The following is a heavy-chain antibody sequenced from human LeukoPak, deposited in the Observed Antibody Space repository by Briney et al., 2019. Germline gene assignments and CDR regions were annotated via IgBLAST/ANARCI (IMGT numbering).Heavy chain of an antibody. Sequence: PSETLSLTCTVSGGSISSSSYYWAWIRQPPGKGLEWIGSIFYSGSTYYNPSLKSRVTISVDTSKNQFSLKLSSVTAADTAVYYCARVRITMVRGVIFSRSFLIDYWGQGTLVTVSS. CDR3: ARVRITMVRGVIFSRSFLIDY. CDR1: GGSISSSSYY. J-gene: IGHJ4*02. D-gene: IGHD3-10*01. CDR2: IFYSGST. V-gene: IGHV4-39*07.